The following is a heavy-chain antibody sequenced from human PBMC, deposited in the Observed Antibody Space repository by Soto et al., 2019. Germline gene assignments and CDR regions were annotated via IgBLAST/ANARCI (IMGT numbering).Heavy chain of an antibody. Sequence: EVQLLESGGGLVPPGGSLRLSCAASGFIFSGYWMHWVRQAPGKGLVWVSRIKGDGSGISYADSVKGRFTISRDNVKKSLYLQMNSLRAEDTDVYYCARAIWSGGRCFLVDLWGQGPLVTVSS. CDR3: ARAIWSGGRCFLVDL. V-gene: IGHV3-74*01. CDR1: GFIFSGYW. J-gene: IGHJ5*02. D-gene: IGHD3-3*01. CDR2: IKGDGSGI.